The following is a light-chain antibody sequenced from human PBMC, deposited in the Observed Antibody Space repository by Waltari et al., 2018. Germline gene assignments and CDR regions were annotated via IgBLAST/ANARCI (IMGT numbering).Light chain of an antibody. CDR3: SSYAGSNTFL. Sequence: QAALTQPRSVSGSPGQSVTISCTGTSSDIGGYNYVSWYQQHPGTAPKFMIYEVSKRPSGVSDRFSGSTSGNTASLTISGLQAEDEADYYCSSYAGSNTFLFGTGTRLTVL. J-gene: IGLJ2*01. CDR1: SSDIGGYNY. V-gene: IGLV2-11*01. CDR2: EVS.